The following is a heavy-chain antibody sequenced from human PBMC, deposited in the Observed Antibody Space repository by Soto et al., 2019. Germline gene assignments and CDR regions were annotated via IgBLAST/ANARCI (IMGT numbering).Heavy chain of an antibody. J-gene: IGHJ6*03. Sequence: SETLSLTCTVSGGSISSYYWSWIRQPPGKGLEWIGYIYYSGSTNYNPSLKSRVTISVDTSKNQFSLKLSSVTAADTAVYYCARHFPYGDYVGYMDVWGKGTTVTVSS. CDR2: IYYSGST. CDR1: GGSISSYY. CDR3: ARHFPYGDYVGYMDV. V-gene: IGHV4-59*08. D-gene: IGHD4-17*01.